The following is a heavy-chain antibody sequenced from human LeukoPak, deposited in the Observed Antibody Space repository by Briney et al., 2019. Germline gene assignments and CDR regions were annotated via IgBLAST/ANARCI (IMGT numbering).Heavy chain of an antibody. J-gene: IGHJ6*03. V-gene: IGHV1-8*01. Sequence: ASAKVSCKASGYTFTSYDINWVRQATGQGLEWMGWMNPNSGNTGYAQKFQGRVTMTRNTSISTAYMELSSLRSEDTAVYYCARGRIYYYYMDVWGKGTTVTVSS. CDR3: ARGRIYYYYMDV. CDR1: GYTFTSYD. CDR2: MNPNSGNT.